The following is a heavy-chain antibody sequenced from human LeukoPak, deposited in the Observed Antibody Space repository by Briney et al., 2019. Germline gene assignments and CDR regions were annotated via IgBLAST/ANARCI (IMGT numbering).Heavy chain of an antibody. D-gene: IGHD3-3*01. J-gene: IGHJ4*02. CDR1: GFTFSSYG. CDR3: AKCAHDFWSGYPYDY. V-gene: IGHV3-30*02. Sequence: GGSLRLSCAASGFTFSSYGMHWVRQAPGKGLEWVAFIRYDGSNKYYADSVKGRFTISRDNSKNTLYLQMNSLRAEDTAVYYCAKCAHDFWSGYPYDYWGQGTLVTVSS. CDR2: IRYDGSNK.